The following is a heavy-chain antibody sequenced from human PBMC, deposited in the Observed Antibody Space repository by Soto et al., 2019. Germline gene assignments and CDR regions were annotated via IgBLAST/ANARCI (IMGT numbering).Heavy chain of an antibody. CDR1: GASISGYY. Sequence: SETLSLTXTVSGASISGYYWSWIRKSAGKGLEWIGRIYATGTTDYNPSLKSRVMMSVDTSKKQFSLKLRSVTAADTAVYYCVRDGTKTLRDWFDPWGQGISVTVS. J-gene: IGHJ5*02. V-gene: IGHV4-4*07. CDR3: VRDGTKTLRDWFDP. CDR2: IYATGTT. D-gene: IGHD1-1*01.